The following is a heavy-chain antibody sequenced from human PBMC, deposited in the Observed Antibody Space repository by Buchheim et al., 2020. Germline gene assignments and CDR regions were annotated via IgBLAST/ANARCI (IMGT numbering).Heavy chain of an antibody. CDR2: ISYDGSNT. V-gene: IGHV3-30*04. Sequence: QVQLVDSGGGVVQPGRSLRLSCAASGFNFSNYAMNWVRQAPGKGLEWVAIISYDGSNTYYADSLKGRFSISRENSKNTLYLQMNSLRTEDTAVYYCARNNWNDYWGQGTL. J-gene: IGHJ4*02. CDR1: GFNFSNYA. CDR3: ARNNWNDY. D-gene: IGHD1-20*01.